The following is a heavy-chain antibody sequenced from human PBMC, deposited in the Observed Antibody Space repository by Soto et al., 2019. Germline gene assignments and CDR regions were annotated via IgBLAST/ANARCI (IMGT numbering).Heavy chain of an antibody. CDR3: ARGNYYDSSGYRVNYYGMDV. CDR2: IYYSGST. J-gene: IGHJ6*02. CDR1: GGSISSGDYY. D-gene: IGHD3-22*01. V-gene: IGHV4-30-4*01. Sequence: SETLSLTCTVSGGSISSGDYYGSWSRQPPGKGLEWIGYIYYSGSTYYNPSLESRVTISVDTSKNQFSLKLSSVTAADTAVYYCARGNYYDSSGYRVNYYGMDVWGQGTTVTVSS.